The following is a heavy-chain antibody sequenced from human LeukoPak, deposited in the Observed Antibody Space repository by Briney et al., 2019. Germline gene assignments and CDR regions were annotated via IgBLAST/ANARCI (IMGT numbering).Heavy chain of an antibody. V-gene: IGHV4-30-2*01. Sequence: SQTLSLTCAVSGGSISSGGYSWSWIRQPPGKGLEWIGYIFHSGSAYFNPSLKGRVTVSVDRSKNQFSLRLTSVTTADTAVYYCARGTSNWYFDYWGQGTLDTVSS. D-gene: IGHD6-13*01. CDR1: GGSISSGGYS. CDR2: IFHSGSA. CDR3: ARGTSNWYFDY. J-gene: IGHJ4*02.